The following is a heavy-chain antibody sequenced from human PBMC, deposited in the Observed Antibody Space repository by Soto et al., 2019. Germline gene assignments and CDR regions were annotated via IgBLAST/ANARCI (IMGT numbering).Heavy chain of an antibody. CDR1: GFTFTSSA. CDR3: AADQLAVAGYYYYGMDV. Sequence: ASVKVSCKASGFTFTSSAVQWVRQARGQRLEWIGWIVVGSGNTNYAQEFQERVTITRDMSTSTAYMELSSLRSEDTAVYYCAADQLAVAGYYYYGMDVWGQGTTVTVSS. CDR2: IVVGSGNT. V-gene: IGHV1-58*01. J-gene: IGHJ6*02. D-gene: IGHD6-19*01.